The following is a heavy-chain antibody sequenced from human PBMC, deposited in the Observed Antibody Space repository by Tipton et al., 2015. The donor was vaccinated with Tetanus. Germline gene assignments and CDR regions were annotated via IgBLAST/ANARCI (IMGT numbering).Heavy chain of an antibody. CDR3: ASTIESAAANWYFDL. V-gene: IGHV4-39*01. D-gene: IGHD2-2*01. Sequence: TLSLTCTVSGSSISSSSYYWGWIRQPPGKGLEWIGSIYYSGSTYYNPPLKSRVTISVDTSKNQFSLKLSSVTAADTAVYYCASTIESAAANWYFDLWGRGPLVTVAS. CDR2: IYYSGST. J-gene: IGHJ2*01. CDR1: GSSISSSSYY.